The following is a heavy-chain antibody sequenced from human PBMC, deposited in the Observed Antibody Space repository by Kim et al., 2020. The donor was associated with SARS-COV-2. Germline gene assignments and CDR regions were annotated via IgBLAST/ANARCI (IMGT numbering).Heavy chain of an antibody. J-gene: IGHJ3*02. Sequence: GGSLRLSCAASGFTFSGSAIHWVRQASGKGLAWVGRIRSKANSYATTYAASVRGRFSISRDDSKNTAYLQMNNLKTEDTAVYYCTRVPATTSAFWDAFDIGGRGTKVTVSS. V-gene: IGHV3-73*01. D-gene: IGHD1-1*01. CDR3: TRVPATTSAFWDAFDI. CDR2: IRSKANSYAT. CDR1: GFTFSGSA.